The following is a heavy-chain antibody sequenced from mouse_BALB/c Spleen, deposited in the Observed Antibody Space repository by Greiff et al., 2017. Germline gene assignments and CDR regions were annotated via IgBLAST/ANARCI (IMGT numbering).Heavy chain of an antibody. CDR3: ARDRYYGGYFDV. J-gene: IGHJ1*01. CDR1: GFSLTSYG. Sequence: VKLMESGPGLVAPSQSLSITCTVSGFSLTSYGVHWVRQPPGKGLEWLGVIWAGGSTNYNSALMSRLSISKDNSKSQVFLKMNSLQTDDTAMYYCARDRYYGGYFDVWGAGTTVTVSS. V-gene: IGHV2-9*02. CDR2: IWAGGST. D-gene: IGHD1-1*01.